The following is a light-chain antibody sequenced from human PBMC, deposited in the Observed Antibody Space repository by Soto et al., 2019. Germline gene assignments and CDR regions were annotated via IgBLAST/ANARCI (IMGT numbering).Light chain of an antibody. Sequence: SYELTQPPSVSVAPGKTARITCGGTNIGSKSVHWYQQKPGQAPVLVIYYDSDRPSGIPERFSGSNSGNTATLTISGVEAGDEADYYCQVWDSSSDVVFGGGTKLTVL. CDR2: YDS. V-gene: IGLV3-21*04. J-gene: IGLJ2*01. CDR3: QVWDSSSDVV. CDR1: NIGSKS.